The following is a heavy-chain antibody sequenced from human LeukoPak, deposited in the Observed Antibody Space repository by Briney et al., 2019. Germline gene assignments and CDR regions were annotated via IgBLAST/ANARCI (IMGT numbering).Heavy chain of an antibody. J-gene: IGHJ4*02. Sequence: ASAKVSCKISGYTRTELSMHWVRQAPGKGLEWMGGFDAEFGKTIYAQRFQGRVTMTEDPSTGTAYMELSSLRSDDTAVYYCATEGLRYLHHWGQGTLVTISS. CDR1: GYTRTELS. V-gene: IGHV1-24*01. CDR2: FDAEFGKT. D-gene: IGHD3-9*01. CDR3: ATEGLRYLHH.